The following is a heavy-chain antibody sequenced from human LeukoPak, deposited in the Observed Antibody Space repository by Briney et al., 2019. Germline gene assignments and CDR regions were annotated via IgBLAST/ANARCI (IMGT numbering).Heavy chain of an antibody. Sequence: SETLSLTCTVSGGSISSYYWSWLRQPPGKGLEWIGYIYDSGRTNYNPSLKSRVTISVDTSKNPFSLKLNSVTAADTAVYYCARDWSGCYGSGRNYYYYYGMDVWGQGTTVTVSS. J-gene: IGHJ6*02. CDR2: IYDSGRT. V-gene: IGHV4-59*01. CDR3: ARDWSGCYGSGRNYYYYYGMDV. CDR1: GGSISSYY. D-gene: IGHD3-10*01.